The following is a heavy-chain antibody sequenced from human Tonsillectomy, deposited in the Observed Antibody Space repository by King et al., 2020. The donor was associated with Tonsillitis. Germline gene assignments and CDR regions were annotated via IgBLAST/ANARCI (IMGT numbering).Heavy chain of an antibody. CDR2: INPSGGSP. Sequence: QLVQSGAEVKKPGASVKVSCKASGYTFTNYYMHWVRQAPGQGLEWMGIINPSGGSPTYAQKFQGRVTMSRDTSTSTVYMELSSLGSEDTAVYYCARAGATGDYGPIDYWGQGTLVTVSS. CDR1: GYTFTNYY. D-gene: IGHD4-17*01. V-gene: IGHV1-46*01. CDR3: ARAGATGDYGPIDY. J-gene: IGHJ4*02.